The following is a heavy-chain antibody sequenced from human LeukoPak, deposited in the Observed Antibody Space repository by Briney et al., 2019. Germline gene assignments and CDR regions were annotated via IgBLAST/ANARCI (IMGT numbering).Heavy chain of an antibody. CDR2: IYYSGST. V-gene: IGHV4-59*01. CDR3: ARLSAWRLDY. CDR1: GGSISSYY. J-gene: IGHJ4*02. D-gene: IGHD6-19*01. Sequence: SETLSLTCTVSGGSISSYYWSWIRQPPGKGLEWIGYIYYSGSTNYNPSLKSRVTISVDMSKNQFSLKLSSVTAADTAVYYCARLSAWRLDYWGQGTLVTVSS.